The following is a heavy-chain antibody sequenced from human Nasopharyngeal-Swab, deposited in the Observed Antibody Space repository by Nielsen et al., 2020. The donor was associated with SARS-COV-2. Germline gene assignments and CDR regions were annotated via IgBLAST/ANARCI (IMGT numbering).Heavy chain of an antibody. Sequence: GGSLRLSCAASGFTFSSYGMHWVRQAPGKGLEWVAVISYDGSNKYYADSVKGRFTISRDNSKNTLYLQMNSLRAEDTAVYYCANCGTTAYYGMDVWGQGTTVTVSS. J-gene: IGHJ6*02. CDR3: ANCGTTAYYGMDV. CDR2: ISYDGSNK. D-gene: IGHD1-7*01. V-gene: IGHV3-30*18. CDR1: GFTFSSYG.